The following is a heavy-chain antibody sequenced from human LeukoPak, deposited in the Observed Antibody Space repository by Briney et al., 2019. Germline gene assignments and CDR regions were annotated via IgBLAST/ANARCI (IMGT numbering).Heavy chain of an antibody. Sequence: SETLSLTCTVSGGSISSSSYYWAWIRQPPGKGLEWIGSIYYSGSTYYNPSLKSRVTISVDTSKNQFSLKLSSVTAADTAVYYCARLGSYSSSAPFDYWGQGTLVTVSS. CDR2: IYYSGST. D-gene: IGHD6-13*01. CDR1: GGSISSSSYY. J-gene: IGHJ4*02. V-gene: IGHV4-39*01. CDR3: ARLGSYSSSAPFDY.